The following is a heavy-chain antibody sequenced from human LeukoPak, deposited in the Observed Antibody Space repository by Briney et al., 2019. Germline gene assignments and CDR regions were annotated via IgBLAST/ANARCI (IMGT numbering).Heavy chain of an antibody. V-gene: IGHV3-33*01. Sequence: PGGSLRLSCAASGFTFSSYGMHWVRQAPGKGLEWVAVIWYDGSNKYYADSVKGRFTISRDNSKNTLYLQMNSLRAEDTAVYYCAREYYDILTGYEAPYYFDYWGQGTLVTVSS. CDR1: GFTFSSYG. CDR3: AREYYDILTGYEAPYYFDY. D-gene: IGHD3-9*01. J-gene: IGHJ4*02. CDR2: IWYDGSNK.